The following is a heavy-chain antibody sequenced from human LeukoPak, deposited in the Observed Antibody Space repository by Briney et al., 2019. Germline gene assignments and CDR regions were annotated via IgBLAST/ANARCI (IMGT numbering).Heavy chain of an antibody. CDR2: INPSGGDT. J-gene: IGHJ4*02. D-gene: IGHD2-21*02. Sequence: ASVKVSCKASGFTFTGYYMHWVRQAPGQGLEWLGIINPSGGDTKYAQKFQGRVTLTRDKSTSTVYMELSSLTSDDTAVYYCARTYCAEDCSIRYFDYWGQGTLVTVSS. CDR3: ARTYCAEDCSIRYFDY. CDR1: GFTFTGYY. V-gene: IGHV1-46*01.